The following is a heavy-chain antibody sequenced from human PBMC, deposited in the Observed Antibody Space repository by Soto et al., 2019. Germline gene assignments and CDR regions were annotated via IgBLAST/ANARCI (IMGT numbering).Heavy chain of an antibody. CDR2: ISWDGGST. J-gene: IGHJ6*02. CDR3: AKDIYDSSGYYSNYYYYYGMDV. Sequence: GGSLRLSCAASGFTFDDYTMHWVRQAPGKGLEWVSLISWDGGSTYYADSVKGRFTISGDNSKNSLYLQMNSLRTEDTALYYCAKDIYDSSGYYSNYYYYYGMDVWGQGTTVTVSS. V-gene: IGHV3-43*01. CDR1: GFTFDDYT. D-gene: IGHD3-22*01.